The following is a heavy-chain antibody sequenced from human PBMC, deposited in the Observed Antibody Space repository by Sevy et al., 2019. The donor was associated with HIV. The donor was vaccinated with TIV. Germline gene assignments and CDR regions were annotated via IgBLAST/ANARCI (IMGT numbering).Heavy chain of an antibody. CDR3: ARGVTIFEGPSAFDI. D-gene: IGHD3-3*01. Sequence: SETLSLTCTVSGGSISSGDYYWSWIRQPPGKGLEWIGYIYYSGSTYYNPSLKSRVTISVDTSKNQFSLKLSSVTAADTAVYYCARGVTIFEGPSAFDIWGQGTMVNVSS. CDR2: IYYSGST. CDR1: GGSISSGDYY. V-gene: IGHV4-30-4*01. J-gene: IGHJ3*02.